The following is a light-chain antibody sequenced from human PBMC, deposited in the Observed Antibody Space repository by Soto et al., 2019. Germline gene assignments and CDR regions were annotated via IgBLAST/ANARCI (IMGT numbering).Light chain of an antibody. Sequence: EIVMTQSPGTLSVSPGERATLSCRVSQSVGSNLAWYQQKPGQAPRLLIYGASTRATGIPVRFTGSGSGTEFTLTISSLQSEDFAVYYCQQYSNWRPITFGQGTRLEIK. CDR3: QQYSNWRPIT. CDR1: QSVGSN. CDR2: GAS. V-gene: IGKV3-15*01. J-gene: IGKJ5*01.